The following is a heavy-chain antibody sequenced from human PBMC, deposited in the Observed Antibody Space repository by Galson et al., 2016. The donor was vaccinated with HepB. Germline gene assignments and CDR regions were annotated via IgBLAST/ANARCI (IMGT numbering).Heavy chain of an antibody. Sequence: SLRLSCAASGFTFSSYSLNWVRQAPGKGLEWISFISSRSDTKYYADSVKGRFTISRDNAKNSLLLQMNSLRDEDTAVYYCVTDHSRFLQWSPAFDSWDQGTLVTVSS. V-gene: IGHV3-48*02. CDR1: GFTFSSYS. J-gene: IGHJ4*02. CDR3: VTDHSRFLQWSPAFDS. D-gene: IGHD3-3*01. CDR2: ISSRSDTK.